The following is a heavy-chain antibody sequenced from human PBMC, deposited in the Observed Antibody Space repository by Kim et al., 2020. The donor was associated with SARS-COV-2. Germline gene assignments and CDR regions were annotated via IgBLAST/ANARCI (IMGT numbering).Heavy chain of an antibody. J-gene: IGHJ4*02. D-gene: IGHD6-19*01. Sequence: ADSVKGRFTSYRDNAKNTLYLQMNSLRAEDTTVYYCARRQFTSGWYYFDYWGQGTLVTVSS. CDR3: ARRQFTSGWYYFDY. V-gene: IGHV3-74*01.